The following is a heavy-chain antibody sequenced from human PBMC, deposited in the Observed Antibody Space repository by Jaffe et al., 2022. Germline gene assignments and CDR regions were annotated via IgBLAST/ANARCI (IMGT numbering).Heavy chain of an antibody. D-gene: IGHD3-3*01. J-gene: IGHJ6*03. CDR1: GGSISSSSYY. CDR2: IYYSGST. CDR3: ARLNTYYDFWSGPGYMDV. Sequence: QLQLQESGPGLVKPSETLSLTCTVSGGSISSSSYYWGWIRQPPGKGLEWIGSIYYSGSTYYNPSLKSRVTISVDTSKNQFSLKLSSVTAADTAVYYCARLNTYYDFWSGPGYMDVWGKGTTVTVSS. V-gene: IGHV4-39*01.